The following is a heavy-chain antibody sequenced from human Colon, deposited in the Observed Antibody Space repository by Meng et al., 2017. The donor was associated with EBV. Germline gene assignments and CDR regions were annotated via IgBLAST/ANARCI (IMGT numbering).Heavy chain of an antibody. CDR3: AKGGGNSAAEYFQH. J-gene: IGHJ1*01. CDR1: GFTFTSYV. Sequence: DVQLVESGGGLVKPGGSLRLSCVASGFTFTSYVMRWVRQAPGKGLEWVSTISAIGNTYYAASVKGRFTISRDISKNTLYLQMNDLRAEDTAVYYCAKGGGNSAAEYFQHWGQGTLVTVSS. V-gene: IGHV3-23*04. D-gene: IGHD4-23*01. CDR2: ISAIGNT.